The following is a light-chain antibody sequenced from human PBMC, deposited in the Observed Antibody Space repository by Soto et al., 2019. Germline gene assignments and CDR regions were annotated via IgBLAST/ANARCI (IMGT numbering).Light chain of an antibody. Sequence: QSVLTQPASVSGSPGQSITISCTGTHSDIGNYNYVSWYQHLPGKAPKLMIYDVGSRPSGVSSRFSGSKSGNTASLAISGLQAEDETYYYCNSSREDHPRFYVFGTGTEVTVL. CDR1: HSDIGNYNY. V-gene: IGLV2-14*03. CDR3: NSSREDHPRFYV. J-gene: IGLJ1*01. CDR2: DVG.